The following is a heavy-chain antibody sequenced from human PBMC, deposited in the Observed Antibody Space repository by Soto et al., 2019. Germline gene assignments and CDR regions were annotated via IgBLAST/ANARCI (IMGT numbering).Heavy chain of an antibody. V-gene: IGHV3-21*01. CDR1: GFTFSTYN. CDR3: AREYPAWPLAYGLDV. J-gene: IGHJ6*02. CDR2: ISSRSDI. Sequence: EGSLKLSCVVSGFTFSTYNSNWVCRAPGKGLEGVSSISSRSDIYSADSVKGRFTISRDNAKNSVSLQMNSLRAEDTAVYYCAREYPAWPLAYGLDVWGQGTTVTVSS.